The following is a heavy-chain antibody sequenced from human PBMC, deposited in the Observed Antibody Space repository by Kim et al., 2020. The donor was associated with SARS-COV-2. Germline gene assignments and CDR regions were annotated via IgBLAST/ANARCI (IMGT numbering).Heavy chain of an antibody. CDR3: AGAGTFGRYLDWVGVGYYYYGMDV. V-gene: IGHV4-59*01. J-gene: IGHJ6*01. Sequence: SETLSLTCTVSGGSISSYYWSWIRQPPGQGLEWIGYIYYSGSTNYNPSPKSRVTISVDTSKNQFSLKLSSVTAADAAAYYCAGAGTFGRYLDWVGVGYYYYGMDVWGQGATVTDSP. CDR1: GGSISSYY. CDR2: IYYSGST. D-gene: IGHD3-9*01.